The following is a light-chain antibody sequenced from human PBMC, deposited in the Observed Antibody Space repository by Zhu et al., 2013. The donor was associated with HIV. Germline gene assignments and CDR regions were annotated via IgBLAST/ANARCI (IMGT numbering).Light chain of an antibody. CDR1: ESVRNR. CDR3: QQYDDWLALS. Sequence: EIVMTQSPATVSVSPGGRATLSCRASESVRNRLAWYQQKPGQTPRLLIYDASTRASGIPDRFSGSGSGTEFTLTITSLESEDFAVYYCQQYDDWLALSFGGGTKVEI. V-gene: IGKV3-15*01. CDR2: DAS. J-gene: IGKJ4*01.